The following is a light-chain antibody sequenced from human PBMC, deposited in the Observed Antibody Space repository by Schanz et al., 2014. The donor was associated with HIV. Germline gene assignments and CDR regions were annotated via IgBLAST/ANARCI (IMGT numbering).Light chain of an antibody. Sequence: QSVLTQPPSVSGAPGQRVTISCTGSSSNIGARYDVHWYQQIPGKAPKLLIYGNSNRPSGVPDRFSGSKSGASASLAVTGLQAEDEADYYCAAWDDSLSGVFGGGTKLTVL. CDR2: GNS. CDR3: AAWDDSLSGV. CDR1: SSNIGARYD. J-gene: IGLJ3*02. V-gene: IGLV1-40*01.